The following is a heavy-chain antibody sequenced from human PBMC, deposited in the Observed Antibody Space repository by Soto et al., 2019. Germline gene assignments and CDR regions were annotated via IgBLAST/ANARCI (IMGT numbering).Heavy chain of an antibody. Sequence: SLRLSCAASGFTFSSYAMHWVRQAPGKGLEWVAVISYDGSNKYYADSVKGRFTISRDNSKNTLYLQMNSLRAEDTAVYYCARERGGHLRSLYGMDVWGQGTTVTVSS. J-gene: IGHJ6*02. V-gene: IGHV3-30-3*01. D-gene: IGHD3-3*01. CDR2: ISYDGSNK. CDR3: ARERGGHLRSLYGMDV. CDR1: GFTFSSYA.